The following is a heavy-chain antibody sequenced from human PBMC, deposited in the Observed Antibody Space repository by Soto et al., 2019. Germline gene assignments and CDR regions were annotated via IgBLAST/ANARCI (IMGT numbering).Heavy chain of an antibody. CDR2: FDPEDGET. CDR3: ARGISGAGTDDPMFDP. Sequence: GASVKVSCKASGYTFTSYAISWVRQAPGKGLEWMGGFDPEDGETIYAQKFQGRVTMTRNTSISTAYMELSSLRSEDTAAYYCARGISGAGTDDPMFDPWGQGTLVTVSS. J-gene: IGHJ5*02. V-gene: IGHV1-8*02. D-gene: IGHD6-13*01. CDR1: GYTFTSYA.